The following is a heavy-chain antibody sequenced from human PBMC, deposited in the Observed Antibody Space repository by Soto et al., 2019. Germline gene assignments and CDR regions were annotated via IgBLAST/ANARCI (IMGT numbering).Heavy chain of an antibody. CDR1: GGSLNSGGYY. Sequence: SETMALTSTVSGGSLNSGGYYWIWNRQHPGKGLEWIGYIYYSGSTYYNPSLKSRVTISVDTSKNQFSLKLSSVTAADTAVYYCARVIREAFRFDPWGQGTLVTVSS. V-gene: IGHV4-31*03. J-gene: IGHJ5*02. CDR3: ARVIREAFRFDP. CDR2: IYYSGST. D-gene: IGHD3-10*01.